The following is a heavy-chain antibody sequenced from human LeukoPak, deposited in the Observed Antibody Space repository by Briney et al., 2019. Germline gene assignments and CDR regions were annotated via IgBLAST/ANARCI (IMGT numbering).Heavy chain of an antibody. CDR2: IIPLFGTA. CDR3: ASAYGTSQAGYYFDY. D-gene: IGHD2-21*01. CDR1: GGTFNNYA. V-gene: IGHV1-69*13. Sequence: ASVKVSCKASGGTFNNYAISWARQAPGQGLEWMGGIIPLFGTANYAQKFQVRVTITADESTSTAYMELSSLRSEDTAVYYCASAYGTSQAGYYFDYWGQGTLVTVSS. J-gene: IGHJ4*02.